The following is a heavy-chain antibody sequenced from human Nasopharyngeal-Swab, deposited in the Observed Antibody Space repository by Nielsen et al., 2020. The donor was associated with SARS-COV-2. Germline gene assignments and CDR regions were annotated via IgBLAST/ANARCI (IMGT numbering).Heavy chain of an antibody. Sequence: ASVKVSCKASGYTFTSYGISWVRQAPGQGLEWMGWISAYNGNINYAQKLQGRVTMTTDTSTSTAYMELRSLRSDDTAVYYCARGIVVVPAAMGGFRYYYYGMDVWGQGTTVTVSS. D-gene: IGHD2-2*01. CDR1: GYTFTSYG. CDR3: ARGIVVVPAAMGGFRYYYYGMDV. V-gene: IGHV1-18*01. J-gene: IGHJ6*02. CDR2: ISAYNGNI.